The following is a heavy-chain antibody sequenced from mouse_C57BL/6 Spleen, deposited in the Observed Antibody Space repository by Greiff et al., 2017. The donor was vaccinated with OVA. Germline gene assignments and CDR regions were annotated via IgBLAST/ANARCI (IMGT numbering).Heavy chain of an antibody. CDR3: ARGGYYYGSSYWYFDV. Sequence: EVKLMESGPELVKPGDSVKISCKASGYSFTGYFMTWVMQSHGKSLEWIGRINPYNGDTFYNQKFKGKATLTVDKSSSTAHMELRSLTSEDSAVYYCARGGYYYGSSYWYFDVWGTGTTVTVSS. D-gene: IGHD1-1*01. CDR1: GYSFTGYF. V-gene: IGHV1-20*01. J-gene: IGHJ1*03. CDR2: INPYNGDT.